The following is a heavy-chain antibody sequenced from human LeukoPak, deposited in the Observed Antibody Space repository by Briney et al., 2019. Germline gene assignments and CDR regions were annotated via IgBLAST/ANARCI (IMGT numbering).Heavy chain of an antibody. Sequence: GGSLRLSCAGTGFTFSSYGMSWVRQAPGKGLEWVSTISGSGDSTYYADSVKGRFNISRDNSKSTLFLQMYSLTVEDTAVYYCANSPTRWDIYYFSYYMDVWGKGTTVTISS. J-gene: IGHJ6*03. CDR2: ISGSGDST. D-gene: IGHD1-26*01. CDR1: GFTFSSYG. V-gene: IGHV3-23*01. CDR3: ANSPTRWDIYYFSYYMDV.